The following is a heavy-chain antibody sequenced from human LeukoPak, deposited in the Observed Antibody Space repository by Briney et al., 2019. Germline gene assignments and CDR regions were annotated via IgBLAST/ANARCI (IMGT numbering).Heavy chain of an antibody. J-gene: IGHJ4*02. Sequence: PGGSLRLSCAASGFTFSSYDMHWVRQAPGKGLEWVSAIGTAGDTYYPSSVKGRFTISRENAKNSLYLQMNSLRAGDTAVYYCARGSIDYGDYGRYDYWGQGTLVTVSS. V-gene: IGHV3-13*01. CDR1: GFTFSSYD. CDR3: ARGSIDYGDYGRYDY. CDR2: IGTAGDT. D-gene: IGHD4-17*01.